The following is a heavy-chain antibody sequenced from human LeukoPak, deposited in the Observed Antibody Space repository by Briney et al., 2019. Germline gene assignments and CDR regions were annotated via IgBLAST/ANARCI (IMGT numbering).Heavy chain of an antibody. CDR3: ARGYDSSGYYIHYYYYMDV. V-gene: IGHV4-38-2*02. J-gene: IGHJ6*03. CDR2: IYHSGST. D-gene: IGHD3-22*01. CDR1: GYSISSGYY. Sequence: PSETLSLTCTVSGYSISSGYYWGWIRQPPGKGLEWIGSIYHSGSTYYNPSLKSRVTISVDTSKNQFSLKLSSVTAADTAVYYCARGYDSSGYYIHYYYYMDVWGKGTTVTVSS.